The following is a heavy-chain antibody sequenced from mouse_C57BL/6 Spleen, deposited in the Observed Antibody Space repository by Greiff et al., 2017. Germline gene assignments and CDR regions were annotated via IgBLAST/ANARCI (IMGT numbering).Heavy chain of an antibody. CDR3: ARGDYDYPRFAY. Sequence: QVQLQQPGAELVMPGASVKLSCKASGYTFTSYWMHWVKQRPGQGLEWIGEIDPSDSYTNYNQKFKGKSTLTVDKSSSTAYMQLSSLTSEDSAVYYCARGDYDYPRFAYWGQGTLVTVSA. D-gene: IGHD2-4*01. J-gene: IGHJ3*01. CDR1: GYTFTSYW. CDR2: IDPSDSYT. V-gene: IGHV1-69*01.